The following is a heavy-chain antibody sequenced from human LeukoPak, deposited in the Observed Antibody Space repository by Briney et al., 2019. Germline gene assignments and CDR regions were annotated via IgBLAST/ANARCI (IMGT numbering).Heavy chain of an antibody. Sequence: GGSLRLSCAASGFTFSSYAMSWVRQAPGKGLEWVSAISGSGGSTYYADSAKGRFTISRDNSKNTLYLQMNSLRAEDTAVYYCAKDRGQSSGWYPWGQGTLVTVSS. CDR2: ISGSGGST. V-gene: IGHV3-23*01. CDR1: GFTFSSYA. CDR3: AKDRGQSSGWYP. J-gene: IGHJ5*02. D-gene: IGHD6-19*01.